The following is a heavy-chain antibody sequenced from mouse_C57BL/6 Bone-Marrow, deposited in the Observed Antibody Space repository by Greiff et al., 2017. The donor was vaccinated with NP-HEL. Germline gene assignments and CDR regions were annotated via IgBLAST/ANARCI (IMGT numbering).Heavy chain of an antibody. V-gene: IGHV1-81*01. J-gene: IGHJ3*01. Sequence: VKLVESGAELARPGASVKLSCKASGYTFTSYGISWVKQRTGQGLEWIGEIYPRSGNTYYNEKFKGKATLTADKSSSTAYMELRSLTSEDSAVYFCARIPYYSNYAWFAYWGQGTLVTVSA. CDR1: GYTFTSYG. D-gene: IGHD2-5*01. CDR3: ARIPYYSNYAWFAY. CDR2: IYPRSGNT.